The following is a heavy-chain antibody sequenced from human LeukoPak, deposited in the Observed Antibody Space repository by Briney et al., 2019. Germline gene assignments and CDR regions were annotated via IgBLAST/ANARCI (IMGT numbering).Heavy chain of an antibody. Sequence: SQTLFLTCTVSGDSTSNGGYYWSWLRLHPGKGLEWVGYIYDSGTTYYSPALQSRVSISVDTSDNKFSLKLKSLTAADTAVYYCARGGDRRGFDYWGQGTLVTVSS. D-gene: IGHD1-14*01. CDR2: IYDSGTT. J-gene: IGHJ4*02. CDR3: ARGGDRRGFDY. V-gene: IGHV4-31*03. CDR1: GDSTSNGGYY.